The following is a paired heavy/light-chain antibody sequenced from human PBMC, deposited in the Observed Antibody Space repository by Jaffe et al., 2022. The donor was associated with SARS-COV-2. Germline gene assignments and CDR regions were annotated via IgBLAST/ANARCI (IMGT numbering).Light chain of an antibody. CDR1: QGITTW. Sequence: DIQMTQSPSSVSASVGDRVTITCRASQGITTWLSWYQQRPGKAPKLLIYEASNLQSGVPSRFSGSGSGTDFTLTISSLQPEDFATYYCQQADSSPFTFGPGTRVDMK. CDR2: EAS. CDR3: QQADSSPFT. V-gene: IGKV1-12*01. J-gene: IGKJ3*01.
Heavy chain of an antibody. CDR3: ARESVAVAGLDL. D-gene: IGHD6-19*01. J-gene: IGHJ5*02. CDR2: VFISGDT. V-gene: IGHV4-61*02. CDR1: GGSISRGSYF. Sequence: QVQLQESGPGLLRPSQTLSLTCTVSGGSISRGSYFWSWVRQPAGKGLEWIGRVFISGDTNYNPSLKSRLTMSVDTSKNQFSLQLTSVTAADTAVYYCARESVAVAGLDLWGQGTLVTVSS.